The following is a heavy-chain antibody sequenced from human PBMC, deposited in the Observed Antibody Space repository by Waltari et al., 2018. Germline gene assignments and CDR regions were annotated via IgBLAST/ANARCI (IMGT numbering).Heavy chain of an antibody. CDR1: GFAFISYA. CDR3: ASGRGWLFDY. J-gene: IGHJ4*02. Sequence: EVQLLESGGGLVQPGGSLRLYCEASGFAFISYAMNWVRQAPGKGLGWVSSIGGSGGNIYYADSVKGRFSISRDNSKNTLFLQMNSLRGDDTAIYYCASGRGWLFDYWGQGTQVTVSS. CDR2: IGGSGGNI. D-gene: IGHD6-19*01. V-gene: IGHV3-23*01.